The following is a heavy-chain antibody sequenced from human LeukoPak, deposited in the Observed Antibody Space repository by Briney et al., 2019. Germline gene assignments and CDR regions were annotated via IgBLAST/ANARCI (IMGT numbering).Heavy chain of an antibody. CDR1: GFTFSSYA. Sequence: GRSLRPSCAASGFTFSSYAMHWVRQAPGKGLEWVAVISYDGSNKYYADSVKGRFTISRYNSKYTLYLQMNSLRAEDTAVYYCATLPLTTLRWALDYWGQGTLVTVSS. CDR2: ISYDGSNK. V-gene: IGHV3-30*04. J-gene: IGHJ4*02. D-gene: IGHD4-23*01. CDR3: ATLPLTTLRWALDY.